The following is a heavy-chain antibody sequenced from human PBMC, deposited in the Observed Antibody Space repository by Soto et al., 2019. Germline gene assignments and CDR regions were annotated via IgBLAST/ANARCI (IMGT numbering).Heavy chain of an antibody. CDR2: ISGSDGRT. V-gene: IGHV3-23*01. D-gene: IGHD1-20*01. CDR3: AKDYDGGLTGTHFDY. Sequence: GGSLRLSCAASGFTFSSYAMSWVRQAPGKGLEWVSVISGSDGRTYYADSVKGRFTISRDNSKNTLYLQMNSLRDEDTAVYYCAKDYDGGLTGTHFDYWGQGTLVTVSS. CDR1: GFTFSSYA. J-gene: IGHJ4*02.